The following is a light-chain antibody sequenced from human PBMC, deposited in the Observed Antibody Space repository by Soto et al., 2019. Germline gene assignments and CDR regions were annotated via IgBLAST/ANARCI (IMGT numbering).Light chain of an antibody. CDR1: QSISSW. Sequence: DIQMTQSPSTLSASVGDRVTITCRASQSISSWLAWYQQKPGKAPKLLIYDASSLESGVTSRFSGSGSGTEFTLTISSLQPDDFATYCCQQYNSYWTFGQGTKVEIK. J-gene: IGKJ1*01. V-gene: IGKV1-5*01. CDR2: DAS. CDR3: QQYNSYWT.